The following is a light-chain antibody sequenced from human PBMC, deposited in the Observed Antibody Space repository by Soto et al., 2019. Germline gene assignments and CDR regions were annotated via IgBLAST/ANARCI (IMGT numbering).Light chain of an antibody. CDR3: QQYDDWLRLT. J-gene: IGKJ4*01. CDR2: GAS. Sequence: EIVMTQSPATLSVSPGERATLSCRASQSVSNNYLAWYQQKPGQAPRLLIFGASYRATGIPARFSGSGSGTEFNLTISSLQSEDFAVYFCQQYDDWLRLTFGGGTKVDIK. V-gene: IGKV3D-15*01. CDR1: QSVSNN.